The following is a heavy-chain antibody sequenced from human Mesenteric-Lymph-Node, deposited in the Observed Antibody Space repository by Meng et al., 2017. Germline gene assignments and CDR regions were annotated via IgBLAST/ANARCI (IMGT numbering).Heavy chain of an antibody. Sequence: QVQLVESGGGVVQPGRSLRLSCAASGFTFRSYGMHWVRQAPGKGLEWVAVIWSDGSNRYYADSMKGRFAISRDISKNTLILQMNSLRAEDTAVYYCARGYYGGNSDFDYWGQGTLVTVSS. CDR3: ARGYYGGNSDFDY. CDR1: GFTFRSYG. J-gene: IGHJ4*02. V-gene: IGHV3-33*01. CDR2: IWSDGSNR. D-gene: IGHD4-23*01.